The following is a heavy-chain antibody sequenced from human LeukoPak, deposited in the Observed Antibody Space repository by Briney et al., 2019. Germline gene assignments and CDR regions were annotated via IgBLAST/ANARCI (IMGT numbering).Heavy chain of an antibody. D-gene: IGHD5-24*01. V-gene: IGHV3-74*01. Sequence: PGGSLRLSCAASGFTFSSYWMHWVRQAPGKGLVWVSRINSDGSSTSYADSVKGRFTISRDNAKNTLYLQMNSLRAEVTAVYYCARGEDGYAFDYWGQGTLVTVSS. CDR3: ARGEDGYAFDY. CDR2: INSDGSST. CDR1: GFTFSSYW. J-gene: IGHJ4*02.